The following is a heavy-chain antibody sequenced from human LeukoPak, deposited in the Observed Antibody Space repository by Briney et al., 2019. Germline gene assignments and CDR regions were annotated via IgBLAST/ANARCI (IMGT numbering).Heavy chain of an antibody. CDR1: GFTFSSYA. Sequence: GSLRLSCAASGFTFSSYAMSWVRQPPGKGLEWIGSIYYSGSTYYNASLKSRVTISVDTSKNQFSLKLSSVTAADTAVYYCARGGSGYSFGYGYGMDVWGQGTTVTVSS. D-gene: IGHD5-18*01. CDR3: ARGGSGYSFGYGYGMDV. CDR2: IYYSGST. J-gene: IGHJ6*02. V-gene: IGHV4-39*01.